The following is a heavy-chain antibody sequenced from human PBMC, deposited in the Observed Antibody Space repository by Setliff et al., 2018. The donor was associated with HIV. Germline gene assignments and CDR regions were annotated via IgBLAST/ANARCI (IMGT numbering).Heavy chain of an antibody. D-gene: IGHD2-2*01. Sequence: GGSLRLSCAASGFTFSNHWMYWVRQVPGKGLVWVSRISSDGTSKSYADSVKGRFTISRDNTKNTLYLQMNSLRVEDTAFYYCARGEPTILIEPAAFFDHWGQGTLVTVSS. CDR3: ARGEPTILIEPAAFFDH. CDR2: ISSDGTSK. CDR1: GFTFSNHW. V-gene: IGHV3-74*01. J-gene: IGHJ4*02.